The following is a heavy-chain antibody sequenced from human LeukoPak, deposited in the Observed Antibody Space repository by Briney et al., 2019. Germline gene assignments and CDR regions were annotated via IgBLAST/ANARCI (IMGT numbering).Heavy chain of an antibody. J-gene: IGHJ4*02. V-gene: IGHV7-4-1*02. CDR2: IDTNTGNP. CDR1: GYTFTNYT. CDR3: TRGRDTTGYFVY. D-gene: IGHD3-22*01. Sequence: GASVKVSCKASGYTFTNYTINWVRLAPGQGLEGMGWIDTNTGNPTYAQGFAGRFVFPLDTSATTTYLQISSLKAEDTAVYFCTRGRDTTGYFVYWGQGPLVTVS.